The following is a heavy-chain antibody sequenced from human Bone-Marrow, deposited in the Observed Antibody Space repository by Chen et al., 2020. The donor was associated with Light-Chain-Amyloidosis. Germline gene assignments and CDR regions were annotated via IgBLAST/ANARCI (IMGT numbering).Heavy chain of an antibody. V-gene: IGHV4-59*01. D-gene: IGHD2-15*01. J-gene: IGHJ3*02. CDR3: ARVGCSGGSCYSVGNAFDI. Sequence: QVQLQESGPGLVKPSETLSLTCTVSGGSISSYYWSWIRQPPGKGLEWIGYIYYRGSTNYNPSLKSRVTISVDTSKNQFSLKLSSVTAADTAVYYCARVGCSGGSCYSVGNAFDIWGQGTMVTVSS. CDR2: IYYRGST. CDR1: GGSISSYY.